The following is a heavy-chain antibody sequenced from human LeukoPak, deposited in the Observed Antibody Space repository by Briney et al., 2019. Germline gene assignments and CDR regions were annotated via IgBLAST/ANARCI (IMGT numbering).Heavy chain of an antibody. Sequence: PGGSLRLSCAASGFTFSSYGMSWVRQAPGKGLEWVASMKPDGSERWYVDSVKGRFTISRDNSKNSLYLQLTSLRAEDTALYYCARDRGRNSFDYWGQGTLVSVSS. CDR3: ARDRGRNSFDY. CDR1: GFTFSSYG. V-gene: IGHV3-7*01. D-gene: IGHD1-14*01. CDR2: MKPDGSER. J-gene: IGHJ4*02.